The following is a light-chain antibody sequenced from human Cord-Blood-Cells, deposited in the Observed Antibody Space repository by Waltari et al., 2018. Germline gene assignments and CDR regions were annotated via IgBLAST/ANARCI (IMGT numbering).Light chain of an antibody. CDR3: QQSYSTPRT. J-gene: IGKJ1*01. V-gene: IGKV1-39*01. CDR1: QSISSY. Sequence: DIQMTQSPSSLSASVGDRVTITCRASQSISSYLNWYQQKPGKAPKLLIYAASNLQSGVPSMFSGSGSGTDVNLTISSLQPEDFATYYCQQSYSTPRTFGQGTKLDIK. CDR2: AAS.